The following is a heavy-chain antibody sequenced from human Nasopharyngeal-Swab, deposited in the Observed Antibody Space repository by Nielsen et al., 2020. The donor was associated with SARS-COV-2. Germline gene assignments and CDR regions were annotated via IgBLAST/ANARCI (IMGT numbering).Heavy chain of an antibody. CDR3: ARDYCSGGSCYRWHYYGMDV. V-gene: IGHV3-20*04. CDR1: GFTFDDYG. CDR2: INWNGGST. D-gene: IGHD2-15*01. Sequence: GGSLRLSCAASGFTFDDYGMSWVRQAPGKGLEWVSGINWNGGSTGYADSVKGRFTISRDNSKNTLYLQMNSLRAEDTAVYYCARDYCSGGSCYRWHYYGMDVWGQGTTVTVSS. J-gene: IGHJ6*02.